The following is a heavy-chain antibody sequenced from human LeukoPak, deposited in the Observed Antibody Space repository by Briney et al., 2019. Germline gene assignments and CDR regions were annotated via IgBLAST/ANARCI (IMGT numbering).Heavy chain of an antibody. CDR1: GYTFTEYF. Sequence: GASVKVSCQTSGYTFTEYFIHWARQAPGKGLEWMGSINPNSGGTNYAQKFQGRVTMARDTSINTAYLELSSDDTAVYYCARELGFCSSSSCSLFQYWGQGTLVTVSS. V-gene: IGHV1-2*02. CDR2: INPNSGGT. CDR3: ARELGFCSSSSCSLFQY. J-gene: IGHJ4*02. D-gene: IGHD2-2*01.